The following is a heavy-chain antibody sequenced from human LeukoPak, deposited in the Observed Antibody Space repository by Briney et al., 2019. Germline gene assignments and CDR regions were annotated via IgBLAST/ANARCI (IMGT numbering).Heavy chain of an antibody. J-gene: IGHJ5*02. CDR1: GGSISSSSYY. CDR3: ARDGDNSNYVVWFDP. D-gene: IGHD4-11*01. V-gene: IGHV4-39*07. Sequence: SETLSLTCTVSGGSISSSSYYWGWIRQPPGKGLEWIGSIYHSGSTYYNPSLKSRVTISLDTSKNQFSLKLSSVTAADTAVYYCARDGDNSNYVVWFDPWGQGTMVTVSS. CDR2: IYHSGST.